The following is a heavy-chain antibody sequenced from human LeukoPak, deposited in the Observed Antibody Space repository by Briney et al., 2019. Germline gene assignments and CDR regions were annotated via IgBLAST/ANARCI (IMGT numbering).Heavy chain of an antibody. CDR2: IIPILGIA. D-gene: IGHD6-19*01. Sequence: ASVKVSCKASGGTFSSYAISWVRQAPGQGLEWMGRIIPILGIANYAQKFQGRVTITADKSTSTAYMELSSPRSEDTAVYYCARDREKWAVAGTLGYWGQGTLVTVSS. CDR1: GGTFSSYA. V-gene: IGHV1-69*04. CDR3: ARDREKWAVAGTLGY. J-gene: IGHJ4*02.